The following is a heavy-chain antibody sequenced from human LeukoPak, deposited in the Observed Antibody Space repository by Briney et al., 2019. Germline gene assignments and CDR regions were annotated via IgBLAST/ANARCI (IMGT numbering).Heavy chain of an antibody. CDR1: GGSISSNSYY. J-gene: IGHJ4*02. CDR2: IYYSGST. V-gene: IGHV4-39*01. D-gene: IGHD4-17*01. Sequence: PSETPSHTSTVSGGSISSNSYYWCWLRQPPRKRLEWIGSIYYSGSTYYNPSLKSRVTISVDTSKNQFSLKLSSVTAADTAVYYCASIDYGESLDYWGQGTLVTVSS. CDR3: ASIDYGESLDY.